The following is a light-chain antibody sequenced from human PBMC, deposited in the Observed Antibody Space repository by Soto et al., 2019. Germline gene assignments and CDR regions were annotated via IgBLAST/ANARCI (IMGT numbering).Light chain of an antibody. Sequence: EIALTQSPATLPLSPGERATLSCRASQSVSSYLAWYQQKPGQAPRLLIYDASNRATGIPARFSGSGSGTDFTLTISSLEPEDFAVYYCQQRSNWPPWTFGQGTKVDIK. V-gene: IGKV3-11*01. CDR1: QSVSSY. CDR3: QQRSNWPPWT. CDR2: DAS. J-gene: IGKJ1*01.